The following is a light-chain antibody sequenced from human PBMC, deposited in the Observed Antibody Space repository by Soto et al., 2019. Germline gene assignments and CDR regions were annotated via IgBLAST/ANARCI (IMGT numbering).Light chain of an antibody. J-gene: IGLJ1*01. CDR2: DVS. V-gene: IGLV2-14*03. Sequence: QSALTQPASVSGSPGQSITISCTGTISDVGGYNYVSWYQQHPGKAPKLMIFDVSNRPSGVSNRFSGSKSGYTASLTISGLQAEDEADYYCSSYTNSNTYVFGTGTKVTVL. CDR1: ISDVGGYNY. CDR3: SSYTNSNTYV.